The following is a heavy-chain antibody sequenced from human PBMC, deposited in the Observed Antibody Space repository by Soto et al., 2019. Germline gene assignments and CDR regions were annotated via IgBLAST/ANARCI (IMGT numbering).Heavy chain of an antibody. CDR1: GFSLKTYA. Sequence: CLRRPWSASGFSLKTYAVRWVRKPTGKGLERVSTISCGRGFTHYADSVKGRFTISRDNVKNSVYHHIHSMRAEDTPIYYCEKRKGDNSGAYDSWGEGAEVAV. V-gene: IGHV3-23*01. D-gene: IGHD1-20*01. CDR2: ISCGRGFT. J-gene: IGHJ4*02. CDR3: EKRKGDNSGAYDS.